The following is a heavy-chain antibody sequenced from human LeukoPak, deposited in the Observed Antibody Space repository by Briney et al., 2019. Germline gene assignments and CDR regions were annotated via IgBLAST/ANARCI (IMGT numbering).Heavy chain of an antibody. V-gene: IGHV4-59*01. CDR1: DDSLTIYY. J-gene: IGHJ6*03. Sequence: SETLSLTCSVSDDSLTIYYWTWIRQPPGKGLEWIGYIYHTGTTNYNPSLTSRVTISRDTSKNHFSLQLSSVTAADTAVYFCARGRVSSSTWHSTYYYYFYMDVWGKGTTVTVSS. CDR3: ARGRVSSSTWHSTYYYYFYMDV. D-gene: IGHD4-11*01. CDR2: IYHTGTT.